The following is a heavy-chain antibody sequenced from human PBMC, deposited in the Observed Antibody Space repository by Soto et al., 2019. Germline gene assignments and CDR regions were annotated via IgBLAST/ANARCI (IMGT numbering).Heavy chain of an antibody. D-gene: IGHD4-4*01. J-gene: IGHJ6*02. CDR1: GFTFSSYA. CDR3: AKGARASNNRYYYYYGMDV. V-gene: IGHV3-23*01. Sequence: GGSLRLSCAASGFTFSSYAMSWVRQAPGKGLEWVSAISGSGGSTYYADSVKGRFTISRDNSKNTLYLQMNSLRAEDTAVYYCAKGARASNNRYYYYYGMDVWGQGTTVTV. CDR2: ISGSGGST.